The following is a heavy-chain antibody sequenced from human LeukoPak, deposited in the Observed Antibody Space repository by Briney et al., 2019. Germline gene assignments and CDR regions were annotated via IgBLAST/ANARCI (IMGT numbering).Heavy chain of an antibody. CDR3: ATSYNDCSSTSCLRAFDI. CDR1: GYTLTELS. V-gene: IGHV1-24*01. J-gene: IGHJ3*02. Sequence: ASVKVSCKVSGYTLTELSMHWVRQAPGKGLEWMGGFDPEDGETIYAQKFQGRVTMTEDTSTDTAYMELSSLRSEDTAVYYCATSYNDCSSTSCLRAFDIWGQGTMVTVSS. D-gene: IGHD2-2*01. CDR2: FDPEDGET.